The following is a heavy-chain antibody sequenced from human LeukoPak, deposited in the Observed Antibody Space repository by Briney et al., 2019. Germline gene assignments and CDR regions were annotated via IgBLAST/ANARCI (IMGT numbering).Heavy chain of an antibody. Sequence: SETLSLTCAVYGGSFSGYYWSWIRQPPGKGLEWIGEINHSGSTNYNPSLKSRVTISVDTSKNQFSLKLSSVTAADTAVHYCARGRGAAAGRPKVLDYWGQGTLVTVSS. CDR1: GGSFSGYY. CDR2: INHSGST. CDR3: ARGRGAAAGRPKVLDY. V-gene: IGHV4-34*01. D-gene: IGHD6-13*01. J-gene: IGHJ4*02.